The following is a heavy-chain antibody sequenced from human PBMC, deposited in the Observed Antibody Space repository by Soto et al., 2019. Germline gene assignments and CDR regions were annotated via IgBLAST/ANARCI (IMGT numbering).Heavy chain of an antibody. D-gene: IGHD3-22*01. CDR1: GGSITGSSYY. Sequence: KTSETLSLTCYVSGGSITGSSYYWAWIRQSPGKGLEWIASISSGGSTSYNPSLKSRVTMSVDKSNDHFSLDLTSVTAADTAVYYCARHSFFDGSGYSLYFDNWDQGSLVTVSS. V-gene: IGHV4-39*01. CDR3: ARHSFFDGSGYSLYFDN. J-gene: IGHJ4*02. CDR2: ISSGGST.